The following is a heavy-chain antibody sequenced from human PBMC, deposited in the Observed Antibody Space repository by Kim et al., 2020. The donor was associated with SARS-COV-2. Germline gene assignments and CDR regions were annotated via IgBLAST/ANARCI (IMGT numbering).Heavy chain of an antibody. Sequence: SETLSLTCTVSSDSITTYYWGWIRQPPGKGLEWIGHIDNIGSTNYNPSLRGRVTISVDTSEKSFSLRLNSVTRADTAVYYCARENWGSDDGFGYWGRGTLVTVSS. D-gene: IGHD4-17*01. CDR2: IDNIGST. V-gene: IGHV4-59*12. CDR3: ARENWGSDDGFGY. J-gene: IGHJ4*02. CDR1: SDSITTYY.